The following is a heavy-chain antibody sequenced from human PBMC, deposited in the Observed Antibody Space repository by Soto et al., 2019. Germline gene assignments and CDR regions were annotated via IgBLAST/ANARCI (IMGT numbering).Heavy chain of an antibody. D-gene: IGHD3-9*01. CDR2: IYPGDSDT. CDR1: GYSFTSYW. CDR3: ARGHDILTGYYSFDY. V-gene: IGHV5-51*01. Sequence: GESLKISCKGSGYSFTSYWIGWVRQMPWKGLEWLGIIYPGDSDTRYSPSFQGQVTISADKSISTAYRQWSSLKASDTAKYYCARGHDILTGYYSFDYWGQGTLVTLSS. J-gene: IGHJ4*02.